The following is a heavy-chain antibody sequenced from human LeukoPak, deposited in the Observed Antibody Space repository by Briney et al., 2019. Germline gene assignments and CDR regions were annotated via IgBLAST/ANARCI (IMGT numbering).Heavy chain of an antibody. V-gene: IGHV4-59*01. J-gene: IGHJ6*03. CDR2: IYYSGST. Sequence: PSETLSLTCTVSGESISGFYWTWIRQPPGKGLEWIGYIYYSGSTNYNPSLKSRVTISVDTSKNQFSLKLSSVTAADTAVYYCAGGYYYMDVWGKGTTVTISS. CDR1: GESISGFY. CDR3: AGGYYYMDV.